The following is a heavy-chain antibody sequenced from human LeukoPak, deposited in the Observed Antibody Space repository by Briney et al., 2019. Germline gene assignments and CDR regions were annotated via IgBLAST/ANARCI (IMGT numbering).Heavy chain of an antibody. J-gene: IGHJ4*02. CDR1: GYTFTSYY. V-gene: IGHV1-46*03. CDR2: IKPSGGST. Sequence: ASVKVSCKASGYTFTSYYMHWVRQAPGQGLEWMGIIKPSGGSTSYAQKFQGRVTMTRDTSTSTVYMELSSLRSEDTAVYYCARDSPYYDSSGHYFDYWGQGTLVTVSS. CDR3: ARDSPYYDSSGHYFDY. D-gene: IGHD3-22*01.